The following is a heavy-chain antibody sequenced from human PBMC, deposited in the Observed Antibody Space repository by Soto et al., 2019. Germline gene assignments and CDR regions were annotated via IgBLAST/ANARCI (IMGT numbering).Heavy chain of an antibody. CDR3: ARIRRWASHNWFDL. CDR2: IDWDDDK. CDR1: GFSLSTSGMC. J-gene: IGHJ5*02. Sequence: ESGPTLVNPTQTLTLTCSFSGFSLSTSGMCVSWIRQPPGKALEWLALIDWDDDKYYSTSLKTRLTISKDTSKNQVVLTMTNMDPVDTATYYCARIRRWASHNWFDLLAQGTVVTVSS. V-gene: IGHV2-70*01. D-gene: IGHD3-3*01.